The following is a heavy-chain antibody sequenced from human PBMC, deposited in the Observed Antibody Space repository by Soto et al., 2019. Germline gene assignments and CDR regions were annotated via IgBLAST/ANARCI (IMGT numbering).Heavy chain of an antibody. D-gene: IGHD2-21*02. V-gene: IGHV1-3*01. CDR2: INAGNGNT. J-gene: IGHJ4*02. CDR3: ARSIVVVTAADY. Sequence: ASVKVSCKASGYTFTSYAMHWVRQAPGQRLEWMGWINAGNGNTKYSQKLQGRVTITRDTSASTAYMELSSLGSEDTAVYYCARSIVVVTAADYWGQGTLVTVSS. CDR1: GYTFTSYA.